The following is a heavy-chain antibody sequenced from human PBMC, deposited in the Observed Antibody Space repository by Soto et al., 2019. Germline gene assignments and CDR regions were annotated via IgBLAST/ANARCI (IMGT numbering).Heavy chain of an antibody. D-gene: IGHD3-10*01. CDR1: GFTFSSYA. CDR3: ARDPQRELLWFGESQYGY. CDR2: ISGSSGCT. Sequence: PGGSLRLSCAASGFTFSSYAMSWVRQAPGKGLECVSAISGSSGCTYYADSVKGRFTISRDNAKNTLYLQMNSLRAEDTAVYYCARDPQRELLWFGESQYGYWGQGTLVTVSS. J-gene: IGHJ4*02. V-gene: IGHV3-23*01.